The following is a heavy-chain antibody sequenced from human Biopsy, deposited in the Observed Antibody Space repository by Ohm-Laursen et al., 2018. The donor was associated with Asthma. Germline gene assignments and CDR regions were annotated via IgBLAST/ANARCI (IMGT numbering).Heavy chain of an antibody. J-gene: IGHJ4*02. Sequence: SLRLSCAASGFSFNSYGMHWVCQAPGKGLEWVAVMSFDGRQTYYADSVKGRFTISRDNSKNTLYLQMNSLRVEDTAVYYCARGDSSGWSHYYFDYWGQGTLVTVSS. CDR2: MSFDGRQT. D-gene: IGHD6-19*01. V-gene: IGHV3-33*05. CDR3: ARGDSSGWSHYYFDY. CDR1: GFSFNSYG.